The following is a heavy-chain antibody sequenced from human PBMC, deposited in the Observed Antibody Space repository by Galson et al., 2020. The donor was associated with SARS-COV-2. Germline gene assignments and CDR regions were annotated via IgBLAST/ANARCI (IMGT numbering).Heavy chain of an antibody. Sequence: ASVKVSCKASGGTFSSYAISWVRQAPGQGLEWMGRIIPIFGTANYAQKFQGRVTITADKSTSTAYMELSSLRSEDTAVYYCAREDMTTVTLGYSGFDYWGQGTLVTVSS. CDR2: IIPIFGTA. J-gene: IGHJ4*02. CDR3: AREDMTTVTLGYSGFDY. V-gene: IGHV1-69*06. CDR1: GGTFSSYA. D-gene: IGHD4-17*01.